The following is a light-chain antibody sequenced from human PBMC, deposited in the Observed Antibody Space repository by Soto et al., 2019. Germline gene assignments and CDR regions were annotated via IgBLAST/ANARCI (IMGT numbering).Light chain of an antibody. CDR3: QTWGTGRV. CDR1: SGHSDYA. Sequence: QAVVTQSPSASASLGASVKLTCTLSSGHSDYAIAWHQQRPEKGPRYLMKLNSDGSHTKGDGIPDRFSGSSSGAERYLTISSLQSEDEADYYCQTWGTGRVFGGGTKLTVL. CDR2: LNSDGSH. J-gene: IGLJ3*02. V-gene: IGLV4-69*01.